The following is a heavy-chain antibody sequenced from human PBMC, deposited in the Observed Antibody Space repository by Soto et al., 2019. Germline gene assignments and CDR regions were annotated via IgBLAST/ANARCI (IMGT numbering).Heavy chain of an antibody. CDR3: ARDPYHVLMVNAPNLYGMDV. D-gene: IGHD2-8*01. J-gene: IGHJ6*02. CDR2: INAGNGNT. Sequence: ASVKVSCKASGYTFTSYAMHWVRQAPGQRLEWMGWINAGNGNTKYPQSLQGRLTMTTDTSTTTAYMELRSLRSDDTAVYYCARDPYHVLMVNAPNLYGMDVWGQGTTVTVSS. CDR1: GYTFTSYA. V-gene: IGHV1-3*01.